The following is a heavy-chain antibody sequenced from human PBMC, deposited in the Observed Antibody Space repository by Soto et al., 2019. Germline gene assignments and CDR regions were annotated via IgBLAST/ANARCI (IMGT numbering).Heavy chain of an antibody. CDR1: GFTFSSYT. CDR3: AKGWGIDY. D-gene: IGHD7-27*01. Sequence: EVQLLESGGGLVEPGGSRRLSCAASGFTFSSYTMSWVRQAPGKGLEWVSTISGSGSSTYSADSVKGRFTISRDNSKNTLYLQMNSLRVEDTGIYYCAKGWGIDYWGQGTLVTVSS. V-gene: IGHV3-23*01. CDR2: ISGSGSST. J-gene: IGHJ4*02.